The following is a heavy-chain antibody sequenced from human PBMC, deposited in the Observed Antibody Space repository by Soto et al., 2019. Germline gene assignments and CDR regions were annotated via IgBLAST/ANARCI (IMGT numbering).Heavy chain of an antibody. Sequence: ASVKVSCEASGYTFTSYAMHWVRQAPGQRLEWMGWINAGNGNTKYSQKFQGRVTITRDTSASTAYMELSSLRSEDTAVYYCARDVISSSYFDYWGQGTLVTVSS. D-gene: IGHD6-6*01. CDR3: ARDVISSSYFDY. J-gene: IGHJ4*02. CDR1: GYTFTSYA. V-gene: IGHV1-3*01. CDR2: INAGNGNT.